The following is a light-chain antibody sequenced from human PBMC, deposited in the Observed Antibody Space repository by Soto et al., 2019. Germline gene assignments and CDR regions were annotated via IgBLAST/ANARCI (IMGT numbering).Light chain of an antibody. V-gene: IGLV1-40*01. CDR2: GNS. CDR1: SSNIGAGYD. Sequence: QPVLTQPPSVSGAPGQRVTISCTGSSSNIGAGYDVHWYQQLPGTAPKLLIYGNSNRPSGVPDRFSGSKSRTSASLAITGLQAEDEADYYCQSYDSSLSHVVFGGGTKVTVL. CDR3: QSYDSSLSHVV. J-gene: IGLJ2*01.